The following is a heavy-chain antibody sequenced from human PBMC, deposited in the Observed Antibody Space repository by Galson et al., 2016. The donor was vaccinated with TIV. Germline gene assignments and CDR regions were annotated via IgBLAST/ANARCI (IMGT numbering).Heavy chain of an antibody. Sequence: ETLSLTCAVSGYSIKSGYFWGWIRQPPGKGLQWIGSIYESGTTYSNPSLKSRLTMSVDTSKNQFSLKLSSVTAADTAVYYCARDCTSTTCHIYYYGMDVWGQGATVTVSS. D-gene: IGHD2-2*02. CDR1: GYSIKSGYF. V-gene: IGHV4-38-2*02. CDR3: ARDCTSTTCHIYYYGMDV. J-gene: IGHJ6*02. CDR2: IYESGTT.